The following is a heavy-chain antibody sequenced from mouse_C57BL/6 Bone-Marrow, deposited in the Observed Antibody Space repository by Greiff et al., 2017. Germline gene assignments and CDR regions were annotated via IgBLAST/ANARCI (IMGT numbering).Heavy chain of an antibody. J-gene: IGHJ3*01. CDR1: GFNIKDDS. Sequence: VQLQQSGAELVRPGASVKLSCTASGFNIKDDSMHWVKQRPEQGLEWIGWIDPENGDPEYASKFQGKATITVYTSSHTAYLQLSRLTSEDTAVYYCTRIAYWCQGTLVTVSA. CDR3: TRIAY. V-gene: IGHV14-4*01. CDR2: IDPENGDP.